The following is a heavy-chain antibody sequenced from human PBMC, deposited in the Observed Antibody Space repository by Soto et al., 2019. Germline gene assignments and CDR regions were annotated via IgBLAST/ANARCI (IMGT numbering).Heavy chain of an antibody. Sequence: GASVKVSCKASGYTFTSYGISWVRQAPGQGLEWMGWISAYNGNTNYAQKLQGRVTMTTDTSTSTAYMELRSLRSDDTAVYYCAIGSYLSVYSSGWYAVWFYPWGQGTLVTVSA. D-gene: IGHD6-19*01. J-gene: IGHJ5*02. CDR1: GYTFTSYG. CDR2: ISAYNGNT. CDR3: AIGSYLSVYSSGWYAVWFYP. V-gene: IGHV1-18*01.